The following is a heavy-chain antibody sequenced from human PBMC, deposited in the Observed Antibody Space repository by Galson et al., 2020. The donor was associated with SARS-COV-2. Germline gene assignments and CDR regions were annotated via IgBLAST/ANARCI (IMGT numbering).Heavy chain of an antibody. D-gene: IGHD3-22*01. V-gene: IGHV1-2*02. CDR3: ARADFYDRSGYYVGDD. Sequence: ASVKVSCKASGYTFTGYYMNWVRQAPGHGLEWMGWINPNSGGTTYAPKFQGRVTLTRDTSTSTAYMELVRLRADDTAVYYCARADFYDRSGYYVGDDWGQGTLVIVSS. CDR1: GYTFTGYY. CDR2: INPNSGGT. J-gene: IGHJ4*02.